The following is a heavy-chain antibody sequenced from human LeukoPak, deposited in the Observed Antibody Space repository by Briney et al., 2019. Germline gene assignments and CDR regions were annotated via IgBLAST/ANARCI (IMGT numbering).Heavy chain of an antibody. D-gene: IGHD6-13*01. Sequence: PGGSLRLSCAASGFTFSSYAMTWVRQAPGKGLEWVSGISVSGGSTYYADSVKGRFTISRDTSKNTLYLQMSSLRAEDTAVYYCAKGIAAADFNWFDPWGQGTPVTVSS. CDR3: AKGIAAADFNWFDP. CDR1: GFTFSSYA. J-gene: IGHJ5*02. CDR2: ISVSGGST. V-gene: IGHV3-23*01.